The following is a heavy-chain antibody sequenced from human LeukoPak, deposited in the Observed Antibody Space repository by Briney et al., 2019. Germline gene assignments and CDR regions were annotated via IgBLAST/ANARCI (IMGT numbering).Heavy chain of an antibody. V-gene: IGHV3-21*04. D-gene: IGHD6-13*01. CDR1: GFTFSSYC. CDR2: ISSSSSYI. Sequence: PGGSLRLSCTASGFTFSSYCMNWVRQAPGKGLEWIASISSSSSYIYYADSVKGRFTISRDNAKNSLYPQMNSLRAEDTAVYYCARGAWGQQQLPSDYWGQGTLVTVSS. CDR3: ARGAWGQQQLPSDY. J-gene: IGHJ4*02.